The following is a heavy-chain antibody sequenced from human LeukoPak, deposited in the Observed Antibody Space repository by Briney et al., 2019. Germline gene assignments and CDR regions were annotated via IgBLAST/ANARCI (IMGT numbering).Heavy chain of an antibody. CDR3: ARGVVPAALRFDP. V-gene: IGHV3-23*01. CDR2: IIGSGGSK. J-gene: IGHJ5*02. Sequence: GGSLRLSCAASGVTFCSYGMSWVRQAPGEGLEWVSAIIGSGGSKYYADSVKGRLTISRDNSKNTLYLQMNSLRAEDTAVYYRARGVVPAALRFDPWGQGTLVTVSS. CDR1: GVTFCSYG. D-gene: IGHD2-2*01.